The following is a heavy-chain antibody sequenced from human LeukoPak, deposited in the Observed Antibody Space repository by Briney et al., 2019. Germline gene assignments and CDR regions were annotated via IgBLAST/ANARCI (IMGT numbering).Heavy chain of an antibody. J-gene: IGHJ4*02. CDR3: ARDRDPYGDPSYFDY. D-gene: IGHD4-17*01. CDR2: ISYDGSNK. Sequence: GGSLRLSCAASGFTVSSNYMSWVRQAPGKGLEWVAVISYDGSNKYYADSVKGRFTISRDNSKNTLYLQMNSLRAEDTAVYYCARDRDPYGDPSYFDYWGQGTLVTVSS. CDR1: GFTVSSNY. V-gene: IGHV3-30-3*01.